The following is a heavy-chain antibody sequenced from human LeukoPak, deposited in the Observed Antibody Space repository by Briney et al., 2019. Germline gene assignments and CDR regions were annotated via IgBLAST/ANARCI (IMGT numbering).Heavy chain of an antibody. J-gene: IGHJ4*02. D-gene: IGHD3-10*01. CDR3: ARYVVYGSGKYYFDY. CDR1: GDSITSYY. CDR2: VHYSGST. Sequence: SETLSLTCTVSGDSITSYYWDWIRQPPGKGLEWIGSVHYSGSTYYNPSLKSRVTISVDTSKNQFSLNLNSVTAADTAVYYCARYVVYGSGKYYFDYWGQGTLVTVSS. V-gene: IGHV4-39*01.